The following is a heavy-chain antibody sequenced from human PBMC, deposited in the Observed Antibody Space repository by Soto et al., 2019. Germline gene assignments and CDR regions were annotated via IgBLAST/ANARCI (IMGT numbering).Heavy chain of an antibody. J-gene: IGHJ4*02. D-gene: IGHD4-17*01. CDR3: ASGGSGDFRAYDF. CDR2: ISFDGVNQ. Sequence: QVHLVESGGGVVQPGRTPRHSCAATGFTFTGYAMHWVRQAPGKGLEWVALISFDGVNQYYADSVEGRFTISRDNSKNALYLQMTGLRNEDTAVYYCASGGSGDFRAYDFWGQGTLVTVSS. CDR1: GFTFTGYA. V-gene: IGHV3-30-3*01.